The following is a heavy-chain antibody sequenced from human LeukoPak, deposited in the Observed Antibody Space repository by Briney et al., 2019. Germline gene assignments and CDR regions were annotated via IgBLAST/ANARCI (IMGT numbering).Heavy chain of an antibody. J-gene: IGHJ4*02. CDR2: ISGSGGST. CDR1: EFTFSSYA. CDR3: AKIYSVSWSEEY. V-gene: IGHV3-23*01. D-gene: IGHD6-13*01. Sequence: SGGSLRLSCAASEFTFSSYAMSWVRQAPGKGLEWVSAISGSGGSTYYADSLKGRFTISRDNSKNTLYLQMNSLRAEDTAVYYCAKIYSVSWSEEYWGQGTLVTVSS.